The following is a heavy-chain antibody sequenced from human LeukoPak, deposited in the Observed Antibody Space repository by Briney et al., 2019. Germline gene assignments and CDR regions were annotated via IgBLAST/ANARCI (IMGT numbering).Heavy chain of an antibody. J-gene: IGHJ6*02. CDR2: IYYSGST. D-gene: IGHD4-17*01. CDR3: ARGGGDNYYYYYGMDV. V-gene: IGHV4-59*01. CDR1: GDSISSYY. Sequence: SETLSLTCTVSGDSISSYYWIWLRQPPGKGLEWLGYIYYSGSTNYNPSLKSRVTLSVDTSKNQFSLKLSSVTAADTAVYYCARGGGDNYYYYYGMDVWGQGTTVTVSS.